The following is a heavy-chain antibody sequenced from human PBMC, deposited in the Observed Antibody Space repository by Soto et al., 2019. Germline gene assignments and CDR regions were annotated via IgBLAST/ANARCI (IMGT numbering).Heavy chain of an antibody. CDR1: GFTFDDYA. V-gene: IGHV3-9*01. J-gene: IGHJ4*02. CDR3: AKGEGSSGYYSLFDY. CDR2: ISWNSGSI. Sequence: EVQLVESGGGLVQPGRSLRLSCAASGFTFDDYAMHWVRQAPGKGLEWVSGISWNSGSIGYADSVKGRFTISRDNAKNSLYLQMNSLRAEDTALYHCAKGEGSSGYYSLFDYWGQGTLVTVSS. D-gene: IGHD3-22*01.